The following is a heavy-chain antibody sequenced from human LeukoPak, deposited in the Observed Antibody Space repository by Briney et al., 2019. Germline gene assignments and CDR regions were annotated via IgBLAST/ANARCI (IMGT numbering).Heavy chain of an antibody. J-gene: IGHJ5*02. CDR3: ARDRAVAGTGDWFDP. D-gene: IGHD6-19*01. Sequence: PGGSLRLSCAASGFTFSSYWMSWVRQAPGKGLEWVANIKQEGSEKYYVDSVKGRFTISRDNAKNSLYLQMNSLRAEDTAVYYCARDRAVAGTGDWFDPWGQGSLVTVSS. CDR1: GFTFSSYW. CDR2: IKQEGSEK. V-gene: IGHV3-7*01.